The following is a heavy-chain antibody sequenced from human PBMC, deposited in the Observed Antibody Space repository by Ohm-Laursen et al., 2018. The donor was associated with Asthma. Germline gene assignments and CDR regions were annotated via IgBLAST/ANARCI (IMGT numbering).Heavy chain of an antibody. V-gene: IGHV3-11*01. CDR3: ARDKKGSSWSAEYFRH. J-gene: IGHJ1*01. CDR1: GFTFSDYY. Sequence: GSLRLSCAASGFTFSDYYMSWIRQAPGKGLEWISYISSSGGNIYNADSVQGRFTISRDNARNSVYLQMNSLRAEDTAVYYCARDKKGSSWSAEYFRHWGQGTLVTVSS. CDR2: ISSSGGNI. D-gene: IGHD6-13*01.